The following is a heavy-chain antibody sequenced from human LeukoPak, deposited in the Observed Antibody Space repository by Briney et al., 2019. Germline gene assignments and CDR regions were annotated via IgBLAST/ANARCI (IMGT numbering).Heavy chain of an antibody. CDR2: INWNGGST. J-gene: IGHJ3*02. Sequence: PGGSLRLSCAASGFTFDDYGMSWVRQAPGEGLEWVSGINWNGGSTGYADSVKGRFTISRDNAKNSLYLQMNSLRAEDTALYYCARDPELRLIGDAFDIWGQGTMVTVSS. V-gene: IGHV3-20*04. CDR1: GFTFDDYG. D-gene: IGHD3-3*01. CDR3: ARDPELRLIGDAFDI.